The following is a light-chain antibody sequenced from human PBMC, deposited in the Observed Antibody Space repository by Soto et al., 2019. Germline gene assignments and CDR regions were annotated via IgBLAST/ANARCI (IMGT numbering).Light chain of an antibody. CDR3: SSYTGGNARVV. CDR1: SDVGAYRY. V-gene: IGLV2-14*01. Sequence: QSALTQPASVSGSPGQSITISCTGSDVGAYRYVSWYQQHPGKAPRLMIYVVSNRPSGVSDRFSGSKSGNTASLTISGLQPEDEAYFFCSSYTGGNARVVFGGGTKVTVL. CDR2: VVS. J-gene: IGLJ2*01.